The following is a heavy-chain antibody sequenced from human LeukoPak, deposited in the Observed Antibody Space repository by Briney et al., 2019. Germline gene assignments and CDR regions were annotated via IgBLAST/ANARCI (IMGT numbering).Heavy chain of an antibody. Sequence: PETLSLTCAVYGGSFSGYYWSWIRQPPGKGLEWIGEINHSGSTNYNPSLKSRVTISVDTSKNQFSLKLSSVTAADTAVYYCARGPRCSGGSCYSVRVDPWGQGSLVTVSS. CDR2: INHSGST. D-gene: IGHD2-15*01. CDR3: ARGPRCSGGSCYSVRVDP. J-gene: IGHJ5*02. CDR1: GGSFSGYY. V-gene: IGHV4-34*01.